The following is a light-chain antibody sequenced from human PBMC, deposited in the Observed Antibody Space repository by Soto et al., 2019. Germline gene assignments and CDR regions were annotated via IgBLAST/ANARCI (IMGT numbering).Light chain of an antibody. CDR3: HQYNSWPPWT. J-gene: IGKJ1*01. V-gene: IGKV3-15*01. CDR2: AAS. CDR1: QSVSRN. Sequence: EIVRPQLSAALSKTTGERVTLYCRASQSVSRNLAWYQYIPGQAPRLLIYAASTRATGIPARFSGSGSGTEFTLSISSLQSEDYAVYYCHQYNSWPPWTFGQGTKV.